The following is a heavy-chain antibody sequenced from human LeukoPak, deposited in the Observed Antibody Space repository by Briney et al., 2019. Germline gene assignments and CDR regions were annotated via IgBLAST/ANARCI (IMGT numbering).Heavy chain of an antibody. D-gene: IGHD1-26*01. CDR3: ARFKGGTGFDY. Sequence: SETLSLTCAVSGGSITTTDFDWAWIRQPPGQGFEWIATISSSGKAYYYPSLMSRVTISVDTSKSQFSLDVTSVTAADTGLFYCARFKGGTGFDYWGRGILVIVS. V-gene: IGHV4-39*01. J-gene: IGHJ4*02. CDR2: ISSSGKA. CDR1: GGSITTTDFD.